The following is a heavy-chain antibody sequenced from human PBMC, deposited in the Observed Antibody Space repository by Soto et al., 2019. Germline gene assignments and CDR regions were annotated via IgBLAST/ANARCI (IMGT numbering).Heavy chain of an antibody. CDR2: ISYDGSNK. J-gene: IGHJ4*02. CDR1: GFTFSSYA. CDR3: ASRTIPRFEMI. V-gene: IGHV3-30-3*01. Sequence: VQLVESGGGVVQPGRSLRLSCAASGFTFSSYAMHWVRQAPGKGLEWVAVISYDGSNKYYADSVKGRFTISRDNSKNTLYLQMNSLRAEDTAVYYCASRTIPRFEMIWGQGILVTVSS. D-gene: IGHD3-10*01.